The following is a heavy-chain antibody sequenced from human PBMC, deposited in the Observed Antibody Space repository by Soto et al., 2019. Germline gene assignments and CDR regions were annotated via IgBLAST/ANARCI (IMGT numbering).Heavy chain of an antibody. Sequence: SVKVSCKASGGTYSSYTFSWVRQAPGQGLEWMGGIIPIFGTANYTQKFQGRVTITADESTSTAYMELSSLRSEDTAMYYCARAYGDLDVWGQGTTVTVSS. J-gene: IGHJ6*02. CDR3: ARAYGDLDV. CDR1: GGTYSSYT. CDR2: IIPIFGTA. V-gene: IGHV1-69*13. D-gene: IGHD2-21*01.